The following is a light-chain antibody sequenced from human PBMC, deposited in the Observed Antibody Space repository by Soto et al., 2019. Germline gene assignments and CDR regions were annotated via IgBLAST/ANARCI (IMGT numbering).Light chain of an antibody. V-gene: IGKV2D-29*01. Sequence: DIVVTQHPLSLSVTTGQSASMSCKSSQSLLQSDGKTYLFWYLQKPGQPPQLLTYEVSRRSSGVPDRISGSGSGTDFTLKISRVEAVDVGVYYCMQSIQLPITFGQGTLLEIK. CDR1: QSLLQSDGKTY. CDR2: EVS. CDR3: MQSIQLPIT. J-gene: IGKJ5*01.